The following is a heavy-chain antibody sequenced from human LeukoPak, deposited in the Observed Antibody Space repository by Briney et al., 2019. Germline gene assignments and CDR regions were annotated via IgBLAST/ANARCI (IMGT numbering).Heavy chain of an antibody. CDR1: GGSMSINTW. CDR3: ARDVYGTGNWLDP. Sequence: SETLSLTCAVSGGSMSINTWWSWVRQPPGKGLEWIGEIHHSGSTNYHPSLRSRVTISVDKSKNQFSLHLTSVTAADTAVYYCARDVYGTGNWLDPWGQGTLVSVSS. V-gene: IGHV4-4*02. J-gene: IGHJ5*02. CDR2: IHHSGST. D-gene: IGHD3-10*01.